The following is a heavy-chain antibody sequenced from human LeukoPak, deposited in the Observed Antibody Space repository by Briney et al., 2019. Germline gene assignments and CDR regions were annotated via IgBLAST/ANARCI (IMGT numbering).Heavy chain of an antibody. Sequence: PGGSLRLSCAASGFTFSSYAMHWVRQAPGKGLEWVSYISNDGSNKYYADSVKGRFTISRDNAKNSMYLQMNSLRAEDTAAYYCAKDPVNRRGIVVAIRLYYFYYCGQETLVTVSS. J-gene: IGHJ4*02. CDR1: GFTFSSYA. V-gene: IGHV3-30-3*01. CDR3: AKDPVNRRGIVVAIRLYYFYY. CDR2: ISNDGSNK. D-gene: IGHD1-26*01.